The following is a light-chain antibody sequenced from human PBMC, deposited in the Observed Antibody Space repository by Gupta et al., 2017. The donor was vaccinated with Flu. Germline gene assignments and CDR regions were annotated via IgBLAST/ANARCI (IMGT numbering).Light chain of an antibody. Sequence: QSALTQPASVSGSPGQSITISCTGTSSDVGGYNYVSWYQQHPGKAPKRRIYEVSNRPSGVSNRFYGAKSANTGSLTISGLQAEDDAYDYCSSYTSSSGVFGGGTKLTVL. CDR1: SSDVGGYNY. CDR3: SSYTSSSGV. J-gene: IGLJ3*02. V-gene: IGLV2-14*01. CDR2: EVS.